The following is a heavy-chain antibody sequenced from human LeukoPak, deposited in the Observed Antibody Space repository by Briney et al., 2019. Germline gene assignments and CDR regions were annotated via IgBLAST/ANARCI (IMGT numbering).Heavy chain of an antibody. Sequence: PSETLSLTCAVYGGSFSGYYWSWIRQPPGKGLEWIGEINYSGSTNYNPSLKSRVTISVDTSKNQFSLKLSSVTAADTAVYYCAIHLSPFWSGLPSPYGMDVWGQGTTVTVSS. CDR2: INYSGST. J-gene: IGHJ6*02. CDR1: GGSFSGYY. CDR3: AIHLSPFWSGLPSPYGMDV. D-gene: IGHD3-3*01. V-gene: IGHV4-34*01.